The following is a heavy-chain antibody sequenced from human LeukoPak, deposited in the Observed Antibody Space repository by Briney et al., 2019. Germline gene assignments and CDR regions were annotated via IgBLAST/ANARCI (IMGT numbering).Heavy chain of an antibody. CDR1: GFTFSSYS. V-gene: IGHV3-21*01. Sequence: PGGSLRLSCAASGFTFSSYSMTWVRQAPGKGLEWVSSISSSSSYIYYADSVKGRFTISRDNAKNSLYLQMNSLRAEDTAVYYCARNGYANVVTADYWGQGTLVTVSS. CDR2: ISSSSSYI. CDR3: ARNGYANVVTADY. D-gene: IGHD2-21*02. J-gene: IGHJ4*02.